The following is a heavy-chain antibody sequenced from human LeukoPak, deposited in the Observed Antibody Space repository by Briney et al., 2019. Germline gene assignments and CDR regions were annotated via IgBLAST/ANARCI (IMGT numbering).Heavy chain of an antibody. Sequence: GGSLRLSCAASGFTFSSYSMNWVRQAPGKGLEWVARIKTKTDGGTTDYAAPVKGRFTISRDDSKNTVYLQMNSLNTEDTAVYYCVSQYFDFWGQGTLVTVSS. V-gene: IGHV3-15*01. J-gene: IGHJ4*02. CDR1: GFTFSSYS. CDR2: IKTKTDGGTT. CDR3: VSQYFDF.